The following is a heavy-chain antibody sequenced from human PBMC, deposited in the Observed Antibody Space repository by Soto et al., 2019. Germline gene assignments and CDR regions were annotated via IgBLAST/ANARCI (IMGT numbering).Heavy chain of an antibody. Sequence: EVQLVESGGGLVKPGGSLRLSCAASGFTFSNAWMSWVRQAPGKGLEWVGRIKRKTDGGTTDYAAPVKGRLTISRDYLKNTXYXQMXXXKTXXTAVYYCTTXIVVVIPSGMDVWGQGTTVTVSS. CDR2: IKRKTDGGTT. D-gene: IGHD3-22*01. CDR1: GFTFSNAW. V-gene: IGHV3-15*01. CDR3: TTXIVVVIPSGMDV. J-gene: IGHJ6*02.